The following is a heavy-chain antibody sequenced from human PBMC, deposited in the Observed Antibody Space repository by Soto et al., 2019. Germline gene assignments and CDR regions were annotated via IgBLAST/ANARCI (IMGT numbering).Heavy chain of an antibody. Sequence: QVQLQESGPGLVKPSQTLSLTCTVSSGSMSSTNSYWSWIRQHPGEGLEWIGDLYSSGSTYYKPSSVGRSTXRVYTXXIQVSLRRTSATAAGTTMYPGAKGGEQMAARPLNSRGQGPLVTVSS. CDR2: LYSSGST. V-gene: IGHV4-31*03. CDR3: AKGGEQMAARPLNS. D-gene: IGHD6-13*01. J-gene: IGHJ5*01. CDR1: SGSMSSTNSY.